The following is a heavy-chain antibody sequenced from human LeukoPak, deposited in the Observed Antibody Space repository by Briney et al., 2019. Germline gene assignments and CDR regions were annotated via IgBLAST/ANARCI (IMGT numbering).Heavy chain of an antibody. V-gene: IGHV3-30*02. Sequence: GGSLRLSCAASGFTFSSYGMHWVRQAPGKGLEWVAFIRYDGSNKYYADSVKGRFTISGDNSKNTLYLQMNSLRAEDTAVYYCAKAPVGATALDYWGQGTLVTVSS. CDR1: GFTFSSYG. CDR3: AKAPVGATALDY. CDR2: IRYDGSNK. J-gene: IGHJ4*02. D-gene: IGHD1-26*01.